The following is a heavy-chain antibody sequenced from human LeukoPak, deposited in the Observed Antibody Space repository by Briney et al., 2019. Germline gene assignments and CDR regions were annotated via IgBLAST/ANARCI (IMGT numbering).Heavy chain of an antibody. V-gene: IGHV1-18*01. CDR2: ISAYNGNT. D-gene: IGHD3-22*01. CDR3: ARVDTMIHFDAFDI. J-gene: IGHJ3*02. Sequence: ASVKVSCKPSGYTFTSYDICWVRQAPGQGLEWMGWISAYNGNTNYAQKLQGRVTLTKDTSTGTAYMELRSLRSDDTAVYYCARVDTMIHFDAFDIWGQGTMVTVSS. CDR1: GYTFTSYD.